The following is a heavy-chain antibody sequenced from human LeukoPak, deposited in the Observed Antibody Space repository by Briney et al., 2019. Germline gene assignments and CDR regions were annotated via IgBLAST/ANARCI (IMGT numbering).Heavy chain of an antibody. CDR2: ISAYNGNT. V-gene: IGHV1-18*04. CDR1: GYTFTSYG. Sequence: ASVNVSCKASGYTFTSYGISWVRQAPGQGLEWMGWISAYNGNTNYAQKFQGRLTMITDTSTSTAYMELRSLTSDDTAVYYCAGDGWEVVPATGNHGTRETYYYYGMDVWGKGTTVTVSS. J-gene: IGHJ6*04. CDR3: AGDGWEVVPATGNHGTRETYYYYGMDV. D-gene: IGHD2-15*01.